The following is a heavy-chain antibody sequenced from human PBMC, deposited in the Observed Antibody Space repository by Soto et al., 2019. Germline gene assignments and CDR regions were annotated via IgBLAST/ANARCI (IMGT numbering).Heavy chain of an antibody. CDR1: GFTFSSYG. J-gene: IGHJ1*01. V-gene: IGHV3-33*01. CDR2: IGYDGSNK. CDR3: ARDQGAYAEYFQH. D-gene: IGHD1-26*01. Sequence: QVQLVESGGGVVQPGRSLRLSCAASGFTFSSYGMHWFRQAPGKGLEGVALIGYDGSNKYYADSVKGRFTISRDNSKNTLYLQMNSLRAEDTAVYYCARDQGAYAEYFQHWGQGTLVTVSS.